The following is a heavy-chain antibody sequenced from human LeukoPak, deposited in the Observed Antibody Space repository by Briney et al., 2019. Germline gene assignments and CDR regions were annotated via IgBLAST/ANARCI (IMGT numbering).Heavy chain of an antibody. CDR2: FYYTGST. V-gene: IGHV4-39*01. CDR1: GGSISSNGYY. D-gene: IGHD1-26*01. Sequence: SETLSLTCTVSGGSISSNGYYWGWIRQPPGKGLEWIGSFYYTGSTFYSPSLKSRVTISVDTSENQFSLKLSSVTAADTAVYYCARRSGTYHAFDIWGQGTMVTVSS. CDR3: ARRSGTYHAFDI. J-gene: IGHJ3*02.